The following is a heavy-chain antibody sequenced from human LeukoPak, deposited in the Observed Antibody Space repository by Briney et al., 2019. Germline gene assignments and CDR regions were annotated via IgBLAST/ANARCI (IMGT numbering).Heavy chain of an antibody. J-gene: IGHJ4*02. CDR2: ISSSSSYI. D-gene: IGHD3-22*01. CDR3: AKDMVVGVLDYYDSSGFFDY. CDR1: GFTFSSYS. V-gene: IGHV3-21*04. Sequence: PGGSLRLSCAASGFTFSSYSMTWVRQAPGKGLEWDSSISSSSSYIYYADSVKGRFTISRDNSKNTLYLQMNSLRAEDTAVYYCAKDMVVGVLDYYDSSGFFDYWGQGTLVTVSS.